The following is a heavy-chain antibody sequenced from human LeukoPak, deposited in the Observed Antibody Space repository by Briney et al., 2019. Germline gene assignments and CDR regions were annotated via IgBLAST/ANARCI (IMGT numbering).Heavy chain of an antibody. V-gene: IGHV3-49*04. CDR1: GFPFGDYT. CDR2: IKSKAYGGTT. Sequence: GGSLRLSCTASGFPFGDYTMNWVRQAPGKGLEWVGFIKSKAYGGTTEYAASVKGRFTISRDDSKSIAYLQMNSLNTEDTAVYWCTRGAWGYGYLFDSWGQGTLVAVSS. D-gene: IGHD5-18*01. J-gene: IGHJ4*02. CDR3: TRGAWGYGYLFDS.